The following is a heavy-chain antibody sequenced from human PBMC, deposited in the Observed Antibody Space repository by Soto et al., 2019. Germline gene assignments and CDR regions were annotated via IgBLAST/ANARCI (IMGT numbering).Heavy chain of an antibody. D-gene: IGHD3-10*01. CDR1: GFTFSSYG. CDR2: ISYDGSNK. V-gene: IGHV3-30*18. J-gene: IGHJ6*02. Sequence: QVQLVESGGGVVQPGRSLRLSCAASGFTFSSYGMHWVRQAPGKGLEWVAVISYDGSNKYYADSVKGRFTISRDNSKNTLYLQMNSLRAEYTAVYYCAKDSADYYYYYGMEVWGQGTTVTVSS. CDR3: AKDSADYYYYYGMEV.